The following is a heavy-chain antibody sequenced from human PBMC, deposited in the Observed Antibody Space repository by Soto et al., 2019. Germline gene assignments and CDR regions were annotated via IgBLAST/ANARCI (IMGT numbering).Heavy chain of an antibody. CDR3: ARGHCSSTSCPIIYYGMDV. J-gene: IGHJ6*02. CDR2: IYYSGST. CDR1: GGSISSGDYY. D-gene: IGHD2-2*01. V-gene: IGHV4-30-4*01. Sequence: NPSETLSLTCTVSGGSISSGDYYWSWIRQPPGKGLEWIGYIYYSGSTYYNPSLKSRVTISVDTSKNQFSLKLSSVTAADTAVYYCARGHCSSTSCPIIYYGMDVWGQGTTVTVSS.